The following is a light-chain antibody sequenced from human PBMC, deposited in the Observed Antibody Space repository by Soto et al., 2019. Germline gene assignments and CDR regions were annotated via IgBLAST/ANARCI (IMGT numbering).Light chain of an antibody. V-gene: IGKV3-11*01. CDR3: QHRSTWPWT. J-gene: IGKJ1*01. Sequence: IVLTQSPATLSLSPGERATLSCRASQSVSSYLAWYQQKPGQAPRLLIYDASNRATGIPARFSGSGSGTDFTLTISSLEPEDFAIYYCQHRSTWPWTFGQGTKVESK. CDR1: QSVSSY. CDR2: DAS.